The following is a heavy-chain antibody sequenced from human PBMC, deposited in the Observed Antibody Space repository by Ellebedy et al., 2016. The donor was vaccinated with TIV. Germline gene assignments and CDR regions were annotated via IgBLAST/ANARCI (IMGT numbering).Heavy chain of an antibody. D-gene: IGHD2-21*02. J-gene: IGHJ4*02. CDR1: GFTFDDYA. V-gene: IGHV3-9*01. CDR2: ISWNSGSI. Sequence: SLKISCAASGFTFDDYAMHWVRQAPGKGLEWVSGISWNSGSIGYADSVKGRFTISRDNAKNSLYLQMNSLRAEDTALYYCAKDYRAYCGGDCYPDYWGQGTLVTVSS. CDR3: AKDYRAYCGGDCYPDY.